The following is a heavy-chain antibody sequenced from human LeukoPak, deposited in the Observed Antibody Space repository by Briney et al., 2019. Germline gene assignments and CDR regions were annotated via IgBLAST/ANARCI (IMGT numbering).Heavy chain of an antibody. V-gene: IGHV3-30-3*01. D-gene: IGHD3-22*01. Sequence: GGSLRLSCAASQFTFNIYPMHWVRQAPGKGLEWVATIAYDGTNIFYANSVRGRFTISRDNSKSALFLEMNSLRGEDTAVYYCAREPYDISGYGMDVWGQGTMVTVSS. J-gene: IGHJ6*02. CDR3: AREPYDISGYGMDV. CDR2: IAYDGTNI. CDR1: QFTFNIYP.